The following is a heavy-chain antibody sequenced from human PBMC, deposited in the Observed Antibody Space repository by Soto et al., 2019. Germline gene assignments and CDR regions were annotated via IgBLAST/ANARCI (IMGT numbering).Heavy chain of an antibody. Sequence: SVEVTCKECRYRNACYYSKWLRQATRQGLEWLGCMNPNSGNTGYAQKFQGRVTMTRNTSISTAYMELSSLRSEDTAVYYCARGLGCSSTSCYAPASDYWGQGTLGTGSS. CDR3: ARGLGCSSTSCYAPASDY. J-gene: IGHJ4*02. V-gene: IGHV1-8*01. CDR2: MNPNSGNT. D-gene: IGHD2-2*01. CDR1: RYRNACYY.